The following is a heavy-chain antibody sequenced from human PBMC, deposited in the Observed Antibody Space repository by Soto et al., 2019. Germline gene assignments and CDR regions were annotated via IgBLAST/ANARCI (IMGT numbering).Heavy chain of an antibody. V-gene: IGHV4-59*01. J-gene: IGHJ6*02. CDR1: GGSISGYY. D-gene: IGHD3-16*01. CDR3: ARHQRIGGLDV. Sequence: SETLSLTCNVSGGSISGYYWSWIRQPPGKGLEWIGYIYYSGSTNYNPSLKSRLTISVDTSKNQFSLMLSSVTAADTAVYYCARHQRIGGLDVWGQGTTVTVSS. CDR2: IYYSGST.